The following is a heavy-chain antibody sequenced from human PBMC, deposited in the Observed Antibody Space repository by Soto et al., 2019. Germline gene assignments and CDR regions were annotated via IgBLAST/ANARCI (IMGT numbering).Heavy chain of an antibody. D-gene: IGHD4-4*01. CDR2: INHSGST. J-gene: IGHJ5*02. CDR1: GGSFSGYY. V-gene: IGHV4-34*01. CDR3: ARDEYYSKXIDP. Sequence: SETLSLTCAVYGGSFSGYYWSWIRQPPGKRLEWIGEINHSGSTNYNPSHKSRVAISVDTSKNQFSLKLSSVTAADTAVYYCARDEYYSKXIDPWGQGXLVTVSS.